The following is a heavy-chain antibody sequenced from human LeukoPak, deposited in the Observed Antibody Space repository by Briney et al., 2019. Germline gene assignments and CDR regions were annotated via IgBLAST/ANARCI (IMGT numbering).Heavy chain of an antibody. CDR3: AKDPLWFGELLDY. V-gene: IGHV3-23*01. CDR1: GFTFSSYA. CDR2: ISGSGGST. J-gene: IGHJ4*02. D-gene: IGHD3-10*01. Sequence: GGSLRLSCAASGFTFSSYAMRWVRQAPGKGLEWVSVISGSGGSTYYADSVKGRFTISRDNSKNTLYLQMNSLRAEDTAVYYRAKDPLWFGELLDYWGQGTLVTVSS.